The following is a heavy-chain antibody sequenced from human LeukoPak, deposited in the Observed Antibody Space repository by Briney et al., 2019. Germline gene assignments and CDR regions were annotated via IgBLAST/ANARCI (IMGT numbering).Heavy chain of an antibody. D-gene: IGHD2-15*01. Sequence: PSETLSLTCTVSGGSISSYYWSWIRQPPGKGLEWIGYIYYSGSTNYNPSLKSRVPISVDTSKNQFSLKLSSVTAADTAVYYCATTAYCSGGSCYSEYFQHWGQGTLVTVSS. CDR1: GGSISSYY. CDR2: IYYSGST. CDR3: ATTAYCSGGSCYSEYFQH. J-gene: IGHJ1*01. V-gene: IGHV4-59*01.